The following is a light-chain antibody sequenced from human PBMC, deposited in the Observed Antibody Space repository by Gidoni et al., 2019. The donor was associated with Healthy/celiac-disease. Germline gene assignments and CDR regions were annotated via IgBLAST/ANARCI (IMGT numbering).Light chain of an antibody. Sequence: QSALTQPPSASATPGPRVTISCSGSSSNIGSNYVYWYQQLPGTAPKLLIYRNNQRPSGVPDRFSGSKSGTSASLAISGLQSEDEADYYCGAWDDSLSAFWVFGGGTKLTVL. V-gene: IGLV1-47*01. CDR2: RNN. J-gene: IGLJ3*02. CDR1: SSNIGSNY. CDR3: GAWDDSLSAFWV.